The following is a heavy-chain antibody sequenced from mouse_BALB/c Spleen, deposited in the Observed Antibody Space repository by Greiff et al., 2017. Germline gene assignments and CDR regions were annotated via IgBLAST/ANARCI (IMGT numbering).Heavy chain of an antibody. CDR1: GYSITSDYA. CDR3: ARRDWALFDY. Sequence: EVQLVESGPGLVKPSQSLSLTCTVTGYSITSDYAWNWIRQFPGNKLEWMGYISYSGSTSYNPSLKSRISITRDTSKNQFFLQLNSVTTEDTATYYCARRDWALFDYWGQGTTLTVSS. J-gene: IGHJ2*01. CDR2: ISYSGST. V-gene: IGHV3-2*02. D-gene: IGHD3-1*01.